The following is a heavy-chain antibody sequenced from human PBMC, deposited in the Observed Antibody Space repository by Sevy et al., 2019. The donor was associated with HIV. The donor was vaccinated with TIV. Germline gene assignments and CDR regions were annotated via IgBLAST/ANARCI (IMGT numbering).Heavy chain of an antibody. D-gene: IGHD3-22*01. CDR1: GFTFSSYA. V-gene: IGHV3-30*04. Sequence: GGSLRLSCTASGFTFSSYAMYWVRQAPGKGLEWVAVISYDGNNKEYADSVKGRFTISRDNSKNTLYLQMNSLRAEDTAVYYCASHYDDTSGYDYPLDYWGQGTLVSVSS. J-gene: IGHJ4*02. CDR2: ISYDGNNK. CDR3: ASHYDDTSGYDYPLDY.